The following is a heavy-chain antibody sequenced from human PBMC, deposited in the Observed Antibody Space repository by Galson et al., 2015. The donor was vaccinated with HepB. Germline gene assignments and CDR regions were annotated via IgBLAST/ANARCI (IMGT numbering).Heavy chain of an antibody. CDR3: AKGLGSWGYSYGFFDY. J-gene: IGHJ4*02. CDR1: GFTFSSYG. CDR2: ISYDGSNK. V-gene: IGHV3-30*18. Sequence: SLRLSCAASGFTFSSYGMHWVRQAPGKGLEWVAVISYDGSNKYYADSVKGRFTISRDNSKNTLYLQMNSLRAEDTAVYYCAKGLGSWGYSYGFFDYWGQGTLVTVSS. D-gene: IGHD5-18*01.